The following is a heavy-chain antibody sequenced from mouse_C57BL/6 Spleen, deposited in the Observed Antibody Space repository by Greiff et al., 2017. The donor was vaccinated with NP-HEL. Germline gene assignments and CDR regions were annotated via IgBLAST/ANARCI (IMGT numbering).Heavy chain of an antibody. D-gene: IGHD2-2*01. V-gene: IGHV6-3*01. CDR1: GFTFSNYW. J-gene: IGHJ4*01. Sequence: EVQGVESGGGLVQPGGSMKLSCVASGFTFSNYWMNWVRQSPEKGLEWVAQIRLKSDNYATHYAESVKGRFTISRDDSKSSVYLQMNNLRAEDTGIYYCTKRIYYGYDGAMDYWGQGTSVTVSS. CDR3: TKRIYYGYDGAMDY. CDR2: IRLKSDNYAT.